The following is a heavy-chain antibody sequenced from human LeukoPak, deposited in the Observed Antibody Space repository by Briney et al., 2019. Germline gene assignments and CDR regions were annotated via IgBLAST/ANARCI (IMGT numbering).Heavy chain of an antibody. V-gene: IGHV3-11*01. D-gene: IGHD3-3*01. Sequence: PGGSLRLSCGASGFTFSDYYMNWIRQAPGKGLEWLSYISSSVGTIYYADSVKGRFTISRDNAKNSLYLQMNSLRAGDTAVYYCVRAISGYYPPWGQGTLVTVSS. J-gene: IGHJ5*02. CDR2: ISSSVGTI. CDR3: VRAISGYYPP. CDR1: GFTFSDYY.